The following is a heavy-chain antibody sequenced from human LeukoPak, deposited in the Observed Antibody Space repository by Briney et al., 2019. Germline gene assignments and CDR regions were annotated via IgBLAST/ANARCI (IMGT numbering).Heavy chain of an antibody. J-gene: IGHJ5*01. CDR2: ISAYNGNT. CDR1: GYTFSSYG. Sequence: GASVKVSCKASGYTFSSYGISWLRQAPGQGLEWMGWISAYNGNTDYAQKLQGRVTLTTDTSTSTAYMELRSLRSDDTAVYYCARPSGSYGGNWFDSWGQGTMVTVSS. V-gene: IGHV1-18*01. CDR3: ARPSGSYGGNWFDS. D-gene: IGHD1-26*01.